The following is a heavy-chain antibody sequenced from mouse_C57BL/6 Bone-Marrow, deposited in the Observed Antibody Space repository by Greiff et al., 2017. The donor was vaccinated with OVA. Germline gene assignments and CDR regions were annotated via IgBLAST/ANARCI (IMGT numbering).Heavy chain of an antibody. CDR3: TRGGGLRWYFDV. Sequence: EVHLVESGEGLVKPGGSLKLSCAASGFTFSSYAMSWVRQTPEKRLEWVAYISSGGDYIYYADTVKGRFTISRDNARNTLYLQMSSLKSEDTAMYYCTRGGGLRWYFDVGGTGTTVTVSS. D-gene: IGHD2-4*01. V-gene: IGHV5-9-1*02. CDR2: ISSGGDYI. CDR1: GFTFSSYA. J-gene: IGHJ1*03.